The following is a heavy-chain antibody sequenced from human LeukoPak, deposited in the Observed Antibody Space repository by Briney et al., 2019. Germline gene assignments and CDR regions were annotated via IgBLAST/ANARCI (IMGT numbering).Heavy chain of an antibody. D-gene: IGHD3-3*01. Sequence: GGSLRLSCTASGFTFSTYEMNWVRQAPGKGLEWVSYISGSGYPIYSADSVKGRFTISRDNAKNSLYLQMNSLRAEDTAIYYCARVRGLEWLLKHLDSWGQGTLVTVSS. CDR2: ISGSGYPI. CDR1: GFTFSTYE. J-gene: IGHJ4*02. CDR3: ARVRGLEWLLKHLDS. V-gene: IGHV3-48*03.